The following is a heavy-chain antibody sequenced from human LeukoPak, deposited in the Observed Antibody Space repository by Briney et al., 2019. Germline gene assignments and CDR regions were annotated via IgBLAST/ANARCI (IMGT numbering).Heavy chain of an antibody. CDR1: GYTFTNYW. J-gene: IGHJ4*02. Sequence: GESLKISCKGSGYTFTNYWIGWVRQMPGKGLEWMGIIYPGDSERKYNPSLQGQVTISADKSISTVYLQWSSLKASDTATYYCARIEGSTFDSWGPGTLVTVSS. V-gene: IGHV5-51*01. CDR2: IYPGDSER. CDR3: ARIEGSTFDS.